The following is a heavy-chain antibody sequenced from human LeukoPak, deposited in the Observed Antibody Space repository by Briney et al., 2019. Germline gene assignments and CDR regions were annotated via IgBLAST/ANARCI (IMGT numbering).Heavy chain of an antibody. Sequence: GGSLRLSCAAFGFTFSGYSMNWVRQAPGKGLEWVASMSVTSGLSYHADSVKGRFTITRENAKNSLYLQMNSLRPDDTAVYYCAREFEYRTSGAGYWGPGTLVTVFS. V-gene: IGHV3-21*01. D-gene: IGHD6-6*01. CDR2: MSVTSGLS. J-gene: IGHJ4*02. CDR3: AREFEYRTSGAGY. CDR1: GFTFSGYS.